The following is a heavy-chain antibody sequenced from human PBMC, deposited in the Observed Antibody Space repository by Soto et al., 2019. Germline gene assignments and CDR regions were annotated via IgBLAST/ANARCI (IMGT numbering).Heavy chain of an antibody. CDR3: ARDLRPYGDSAFDI. D-gene: IGHD3-10*01. Sequence: QVQLVESGGGVVQPGRSLRLSCAASGFTFSSYGMHWVRQAPGKGLVWVAVIWYDGSNKYYADSVKGRFTISRDNSKNTLYLQMNSLRAEDTAVYYCARDLRPYGDSAFDIWGPGTMVTVSS. CDR2: IWYDGSNK. V-gene: IGHV3-33*01. CDR1: GFTFSSYG. J-gene: IGHJ3*02.